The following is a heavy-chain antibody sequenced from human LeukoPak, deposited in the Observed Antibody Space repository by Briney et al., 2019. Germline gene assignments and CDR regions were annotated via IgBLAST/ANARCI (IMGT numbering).Heavy chain of an antibody. CDR1: GFTFTSYS. D-gene: IGHD3-3*01. Sequence: GSLRLSCAASGFTFTSYSMNWVRQAPGKGLEWIAEINLGGNTNYNPSLKSRVIISVDASKNHFSLKLSSVTAADTAVYYCAMRSEMFWNFDLWGRGTLVTVSS. CDR3: AMRSEMFWNFDL. V-gene: IGHV4-34*08. CDR2: INLGGNT. J-gene: IGHJ2*01.